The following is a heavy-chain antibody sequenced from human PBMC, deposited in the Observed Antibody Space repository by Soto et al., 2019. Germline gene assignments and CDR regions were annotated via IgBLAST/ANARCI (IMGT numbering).Heavy chain of an antibody. J-gene: IGHJ3*01. CDR2: INPSRGGT. CDR3: TRSIITTAGPDAFDL. V-gene: IGHV1-46*03. Sequence: QVQLVQSGAEVKKPGASVRVSCKASAYTFTSYYVHWVRQAPGQGPEWMGMINPSRGGTDYAQKFQGRVTMTRDKSTTTVYMELSSLRSEDTAIYYCTRSIITTAGPDAFDLCGQGTLVTVSS. CDR1: AYTFTSYY. D-gene: IGHD6-13*01.